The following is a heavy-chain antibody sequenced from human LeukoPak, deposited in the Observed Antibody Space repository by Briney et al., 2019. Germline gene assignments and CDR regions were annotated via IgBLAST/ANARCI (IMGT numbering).Heavy chain of an antibody. D-gene: IGHD3-10*01. V-gene: IGHV4-59*08. CDR2: IYSSGST. CDR1: GVSISGYY. Sequence: KSSETLSLTCTVSGVSISGYYWSWIRQPPGKGMEWIGYIYSSGSTNYNPSLQSRVTISVDTSKNQFSLNLSSVTAADTAVYYCARHSMITMARYWYFDLWGRGTLVTVSS. CDR3: ARHSMITMARYWYFDL. J-gene: IGHJ2*01.